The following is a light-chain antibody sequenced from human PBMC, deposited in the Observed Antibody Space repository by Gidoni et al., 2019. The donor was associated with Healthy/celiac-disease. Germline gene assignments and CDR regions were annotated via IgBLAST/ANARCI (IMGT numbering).Light chain of an antibody. V-gene: IGKV4-1*01. CDR1: QSVLYSSNNKNY. J-gene: IGKJ2*01. CDR3: QQYYSTPHT. CDR2: WAS. Sequence: DIVMTPSPDSLAVSLGERATINCKSSQSVLYSSNNKNYLAWYQQKPGQPPKLLIYWASTRESGVPDRFSGSGSGTDFTLTISSPQAEDVAVYYCQQYYSTPHTFGQGTKLEIK.